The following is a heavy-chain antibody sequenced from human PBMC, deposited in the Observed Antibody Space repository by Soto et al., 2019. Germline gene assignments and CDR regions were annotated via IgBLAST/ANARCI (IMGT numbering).Heavy chain of an antibody. J-gene: IGHJ6*03. V-gene: IGHV4-31*03. D-gene: IGHD2-15*01. Sequence: PSETLSLTCTVSGGSISSGGYYWSWIRQQPGKGLEWIGYIYYSGSTYYNPSLKSRVTISVDTSKNQFSLKLGSVTAADSAFYYSSSGYCSGGSCYYYYYDMDVWGKGTTVTVSS. CDR2: IYYSGST. CDR1: GGSISSGGYY. CDR3: SSGYCSGGSCYYYYYDMDV.